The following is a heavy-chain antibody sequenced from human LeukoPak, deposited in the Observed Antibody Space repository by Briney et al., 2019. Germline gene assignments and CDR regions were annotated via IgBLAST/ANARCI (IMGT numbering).Heavy chain of an antibody. J-gene: IGHJ3*02. CDR1: GFTFDDYA. CDR2: ISWNSGSI. Sequence: GGSLRLSCAASGFTFDDYAMHWVRQAPGKGLEWVSGISWNSGSIGYADSVKGRFTISRDNAKNSLYLQMSSLRAEDTALYYCAKALSGSSPDAFDIWGQGTMVTVSS. V-gene: IGHV3-9*01. CDR3: AKALSGSSPDAFDI.